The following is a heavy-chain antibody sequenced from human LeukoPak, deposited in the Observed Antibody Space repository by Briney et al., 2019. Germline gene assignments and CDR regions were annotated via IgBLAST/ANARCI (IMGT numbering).Heavy chain of an antibody. V-gene: IGHV3-7*03. CDR1: GFTFSSYW. D-gene: IGHD3-16*01. CDR3: ARGGGLDV. CDR2: IKHNGNVN. J-gene: IGHJ6*02. Sequence: GGSLRLSCAASGFTFSSYWMNWARQAPGKGLQWVASIKHNGNVNYYVDSVKGRFTISRDNAKNSLYLQMSNLRAEGTAVYFCARGGGLDVWGQGATVTVSS.